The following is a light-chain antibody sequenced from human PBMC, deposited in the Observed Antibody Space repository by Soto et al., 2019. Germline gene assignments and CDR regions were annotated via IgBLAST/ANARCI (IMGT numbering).Light chain of an antibody. J-gene: IGLJ1*01. V-gene: IGLV2-14*01. CDR2: EVT. CDR3: SSYSSSGTLFV. Sequence: QSVLTQPASVSGSPGQSITISCTGTSSDVGGYNFVSWYQQHPGKAPKLVIYEVTTRPSGVSTRFSGSKSGNTASLTISGLQAEDEADYHCSSYSSSGTLFVFGTGTKLTVL. CDR1: SSDVGGYNF.